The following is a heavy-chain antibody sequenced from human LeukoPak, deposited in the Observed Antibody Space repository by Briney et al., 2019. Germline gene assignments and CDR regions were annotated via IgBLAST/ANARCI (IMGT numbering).Heavy chain of an antibody. J-gene: IGHJ4*02. CDR2: MNPNSGNA. CDR1: GYTFTSYD. Sequence: ASVKVSCKASGYTFTSYDINWVRQATGQGLEWMGWMNPNSGNAGYARKFQGRVTMTRNTSISTAYMELSSLRSEDTAVYYCARGTRYCSGGSCYSSLSDYWGQGTLVTVSS. D-gene: IGHD2-15*01. CDR3: ARGTRYCSGGSCYSSLSDY. V-gene: IGHV1-8*01.